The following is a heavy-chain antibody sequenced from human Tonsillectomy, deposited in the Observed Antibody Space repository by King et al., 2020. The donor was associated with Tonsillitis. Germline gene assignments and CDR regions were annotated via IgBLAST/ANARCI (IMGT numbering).Heavy chain of an antibody. D-gene: IGHD1-26*01. J-gene: IGHJ4*02. CDR3: ARGGGSYSY. CDR2: INSIGSHI. Sequence: QLVQSGGGLVKPGESLRLSCAVSGFTFSNSAMNWVRRAPGRGLEWVASINSIGSHISYADSVKGRFTISRDNGKNSLSLQMSGLRAEDTAVYYCARGGGSYSYWGQGTLVSVSS. V-gene: IGHV3-21*01. CDR1: GFTFSNSA.